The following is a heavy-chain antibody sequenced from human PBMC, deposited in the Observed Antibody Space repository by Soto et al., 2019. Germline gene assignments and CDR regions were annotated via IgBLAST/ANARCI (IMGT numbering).Heavy chain of an antibody. D-gene: IGHD1-1*01. CDR3: ARSRPLIGNAYVPNDI. V-gene: IGHV1-8*01. CDR1: GYTFTSYD. CDR2: MNPNSGNT. J-gene: IGHJ3*02. Sequence: ASVKVSFKASGYTFTSYDINWVRQATGQGLEWMGWMNPNSGNTGYAQKFQGRVTMTRNTSISTAYMELSSLRSEDTAVYYCARSRPLIGNAYVPNDIWGQGTMVTVSS.